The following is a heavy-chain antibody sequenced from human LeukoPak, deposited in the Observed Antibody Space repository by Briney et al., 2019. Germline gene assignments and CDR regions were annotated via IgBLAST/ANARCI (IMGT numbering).Heavy chain of an antibody. CDR1: GFTFSSYS. J-gene: IGHJ4*02. D-gene: IGHD6-13*01. CDR2: ISSSSSYI. Sequence: GGSLRLSCAASGFTFSSYSMNWVRQAPGEGLEWVSSISSSSSYIYYADSVKGRFTISRDNAKNTLYLQMNSLRAEDTAVYYCAREAYSSSWCFSYWGQGTLVTVSS. V-gene: IGHV3-21*01. CDR3: AREAYSSSWCFSY.